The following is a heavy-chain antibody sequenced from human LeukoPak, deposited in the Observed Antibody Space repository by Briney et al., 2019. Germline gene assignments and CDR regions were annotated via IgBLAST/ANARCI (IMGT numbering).Heavy chain of an antibody. CDR2: INPSSGDT. Sequence: ASVKVSCKASGYTFTNYYIHWVRQAPGQGLEWMGWINPSSGDTRSLQQFQGRVTMTRDTSINTAYMELSGLRSDDTAVYYCASDSHCGDDNCYEYFPHWGQGTLVTVSS. D-gene: IGHD2-15*01. CDR3: ASDSHCGDDNCYEYFPH. V-gene: IGHV1-2*02. J-gene: IGHJ1*01. CDR1: GYTFTNYY.